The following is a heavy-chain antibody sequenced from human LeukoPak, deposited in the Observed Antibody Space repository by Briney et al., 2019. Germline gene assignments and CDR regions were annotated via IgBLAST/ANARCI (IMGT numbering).Heavy chain of an antibody. D-gene: IGHD3-22*01. Sequence: PGGSLRLSRAASGFTFDDYTMHWVRQAPGKGLEWVSLISWDGGSTYYADSVKGRFTISRDNSKNSLYLQMNSLRTEDTALYYCAKDFDYYDTGGLGYWGQGTLVTVSS. CDR3: AKDFDYYDTGGLGY. CDR2: ISWDGGST. V-gene: IGHV3-43*01. J-gene: IGHJ4*02. CDR1: GFTFDDYT.